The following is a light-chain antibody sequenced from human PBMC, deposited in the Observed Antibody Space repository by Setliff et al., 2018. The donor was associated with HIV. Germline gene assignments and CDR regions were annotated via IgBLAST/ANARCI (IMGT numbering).Light chain of an antibody. CDR3: SSYTSSSTLV. Sequence: QSALTQPASVSGSPGQSITISCTGTSSDIGAYNYVSWYQQYPGKAPKLVIYDVTIRPSGVSNRFSGSKSGNTASLAISGLQAEDEADYYCSSYTSSSTLVFGGGTKATVL. CDR2: DVT. CDR1: SSDIGAYNY. J-gene: IGLJ3*02. V-gene: IGLV2-14*03.